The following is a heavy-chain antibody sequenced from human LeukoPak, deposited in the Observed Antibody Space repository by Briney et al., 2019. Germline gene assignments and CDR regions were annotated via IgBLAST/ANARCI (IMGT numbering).Heavy chain of an antibody. CDR1: GFTVSTKY. CDR2: LYSGSDT. CDR3: ARVGDHFHWYLDL. Sequence: QAGGSLRLSCAASGFTVSTKYMNWVRQAPGKGLEWVSILYSGSDTYYANSVKGRFTISRDSSKNILFLQMHDLRAEDTAVYYCARVGDHFHWYLDLWGRGTLVTVSS. D-gene: IGHD3-10*01. V-gene: IGHV3-53*01. J-gene: IGHJ2*01.